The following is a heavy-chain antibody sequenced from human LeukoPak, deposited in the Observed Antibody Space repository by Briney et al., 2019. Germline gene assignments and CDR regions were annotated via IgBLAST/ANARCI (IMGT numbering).Heavy chain of an antibody. CDR1: GYTFPSYF. CDR3: ARGAYCGGDCHGDAFDI. V-gene: IGHV1-46*01. Sequence: GASVKVSCKASGYTFPSYFMHWVRQAPGQGLEWMGIINPTGGSTTYAQKFQGRVTMTRDTSTSTVYMELSSLRSEDTAVYYCARGAYCGGDCHGDAFDIWGQGTMVTVSS. J-gene: IGHJ3*02. D-gene: IGHD2-21*02. CDR2: INPTGGST.